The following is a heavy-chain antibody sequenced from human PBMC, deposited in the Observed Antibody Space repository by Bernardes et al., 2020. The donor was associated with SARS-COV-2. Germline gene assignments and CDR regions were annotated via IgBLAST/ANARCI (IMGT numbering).Heavy chain of an antibody. CDR3: ARSKYYDFWSGMGGGMDV. CDR2: ISSNGGST. V-gene: IGHV3-64*02. Sequence: GGSLRLSCAASGFTFSSYAMHWVRQAPGKGLEYVSAISSNGGSTYYADSVKGRFTISRDNSKNTLYLQMGSLRAEDMAVYYCARSKYYDFWSGMGGGMDVWGQGTTVTVSS. CDR1: GFTFSSYA. J-gene: IGHJ6*02. D-gene: IGHD3-3*01.